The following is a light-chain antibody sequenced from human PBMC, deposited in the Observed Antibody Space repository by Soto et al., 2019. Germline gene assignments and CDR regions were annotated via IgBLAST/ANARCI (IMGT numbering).Light chain of an antibody. V-gene: IGLV1-44*01. Sequence: QSAETPPPSASGTPGQRVTLSCSGSSSNIGTNSVQWFQQLPGTAPKVLIYSSNHRPSGVPERFSGSKSGTSASLAISELQSDDEADSYCAAWHDSLNGHVFGTGTKGTVL. CDR2: SSN. CDR3: AAWHDSLNGHV. CDR1: SSNIGTNS. J-gene: IGLJ1*01.